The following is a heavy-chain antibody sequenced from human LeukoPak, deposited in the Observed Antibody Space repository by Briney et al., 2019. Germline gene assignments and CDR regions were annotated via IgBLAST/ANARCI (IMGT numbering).Heavy chain of an antibody. CDR1: GGSISSGGYY. D-gene: IGHD2-2*01. V-gene: IGHV4-30-2*01. Sequence: SQTLSLTCTVSGGSISSGGYYWSWIRQPPGKGLEWIGYIYHSGSTYYNPSLKSRVTISVDRSKNQFSLKLSSVTAADTAVYYCAREVVPAAMGYYYYMDVWGKGTTVTVSS. CDR2: IYHSGST. J-gene: IGHJ6*03. CDR3: AREVVPAAMGYYYYMDV.